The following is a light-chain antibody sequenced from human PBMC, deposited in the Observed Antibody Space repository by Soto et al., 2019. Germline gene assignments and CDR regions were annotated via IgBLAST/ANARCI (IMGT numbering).Light chain of an antibody. Sequence: DIRMTQSPSSLSASVGDRVTLTCRASQNINSYLNWYQHKPGRAPKVLVYGATNLPSGVPSRFSGSGSGTEVTFTNSSLQSEDFATYYCQQSHNAPLTFGGGTRVE. CDR2: GAT. CDR1: QNINSY. V-gene: IGKV1-39*01. J-gene: IGKJ4*01. CDR3: QQSHNAPLT.